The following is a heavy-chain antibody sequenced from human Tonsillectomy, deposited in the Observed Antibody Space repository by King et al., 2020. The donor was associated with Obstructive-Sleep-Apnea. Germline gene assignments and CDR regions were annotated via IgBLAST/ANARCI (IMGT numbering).Heavy chain of an antibody. CDR2: IYYSGST. CDR3: AREPPPVAATGWFDP. D-gene: IGHD2-15*01. Sequence: QLQESGPGLVKPSETLSLTCTVSGGSISSYYWSWIRQPPGKGLEWIGYIYYSGSTNYIPSLKSRGTISVDTSKNQFSLKLSSVTAADTAVYYCAREPPPVAATGWFDPWGQGTLVTVSS. J-gene: IGHJ5*02. V-gene: IGHV4-59*01. CDR1: GGSISSYY.